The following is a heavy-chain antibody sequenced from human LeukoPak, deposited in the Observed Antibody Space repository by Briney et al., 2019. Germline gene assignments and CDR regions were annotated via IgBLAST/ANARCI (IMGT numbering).Heavy chain of an antibody. CDR2: FAGSDTTT. Sequence: GGSLRLSCAASGFDFSAYEMNWVRQAPGKGLEWVAYFAGSDTTTYYADSVKGRFIISRDNARNSLYLQMNSLRAEDTALYYCTTLGYHLDSWGQGTLVTVSS. J-gene: IGHJ4*02. D-gene: IGHD3-22*01. CDR1: GFDFSAYE. CDR3: TTLGYHLDS. V-gene: IGHV3-48*03.